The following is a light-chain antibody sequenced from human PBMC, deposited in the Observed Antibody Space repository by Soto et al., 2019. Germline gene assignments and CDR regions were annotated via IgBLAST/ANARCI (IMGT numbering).Light chain of an antibody. CDR3: QQFYSYPLT. CDR1: QGIRSA. V-gene: IGKV1-13*02. Sequence: AIQLTQSPSSLPASVGDRVTITCRASQGIRSALAWYQQTPGRAPQLLIYAASTLESGVPSRFSGSGSGTDFTLTINSLGPEDFATYYCQQFYSYPLTFVGGTKVDIK. CDR2: AAS. J-gene: IGKJ4*01.